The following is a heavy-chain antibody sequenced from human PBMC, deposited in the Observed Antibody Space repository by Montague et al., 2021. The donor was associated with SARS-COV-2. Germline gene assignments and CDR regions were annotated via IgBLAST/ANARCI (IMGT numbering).Heavy chain of an antibody. CDR3: ARTTTRMLYPENAFDI. CDR2: CYLRPKRNH. J-gene: IGHJ3*02. V-gene: IGHV6-1*01. CDR1: GDSDCVVALS. Sequence: CAISGDSDCVVALSRSSDEHTSSLRLHQQRVCYLRPKRNHDYAISLKSRITINPDTSKNQFSLQLSSVAPEDTAVFYCARTTTRMLYPENAFDIWGQGTMVTVSS. D-gene: IGHD2-15*01.